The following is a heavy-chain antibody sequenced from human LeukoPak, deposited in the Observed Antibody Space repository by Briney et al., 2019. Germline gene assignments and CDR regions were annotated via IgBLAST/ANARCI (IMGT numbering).Heavy chain of an antibody. Sequence: GGSLILSCAASGLTLSSHAMHWVRQAPGKGLEYVSAIVSNGGNTYYADSVRGRFTISRDNFKDTVYLQMGSLRPEDTAVYYCARGGYYAASDIWGQGALVTVSS. CDR1: GLTLSSHA. V-gene: IGHV3-64*02. CDR2: IVSNGGNT. J-gene: IGHJ4*02. D-gene: IGHD3-3*01. CDR3: ARGGYYAASDI.